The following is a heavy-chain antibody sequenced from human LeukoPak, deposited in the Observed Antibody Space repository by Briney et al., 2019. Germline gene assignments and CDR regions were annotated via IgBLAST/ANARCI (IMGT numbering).Heavy chain of an antibody. V-gene: IGHV4-59*01. CDR2: IYYSGST. CDR1: GGSISSYY. D-gene: IGHD3-16*01. Sequence: SETLSLTCTGSGGSISSYYWSWLRQPPGKGLEWIGCIYYSGSTNYNPSLKSLVTISVDTSKNHFSLKRSSVSAASTAVYYATRVWEFWGSPGYMEGWGKGATVT. CDR3: TRVWEFWGSPGYMEG. J-gene: IGHJ6*03.